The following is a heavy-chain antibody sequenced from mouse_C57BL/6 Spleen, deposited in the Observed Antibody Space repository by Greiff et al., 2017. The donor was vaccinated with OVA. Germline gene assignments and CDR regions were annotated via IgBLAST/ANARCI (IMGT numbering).Heavy chain of an antibody. Sequence: QVQLQQPGAELVKPGASVKMSCKASGYTFTSYWITWVKQRPGQGLEWIGDIYPGSGSTNYNEKFKSKATLTVDTSSSTAYMQLSSLTSEDSAVYYCARYYGSSLGWFAYWGQGTLVTVSA. D-gene: IGHD1-1*01. CDR2: IYPGSGST. J-gene: IGHJ3*01. V-gene: IGHV1-55*01. CDR1: GYTFTSYW. CDR3: ARYYGSSLGWFAY.